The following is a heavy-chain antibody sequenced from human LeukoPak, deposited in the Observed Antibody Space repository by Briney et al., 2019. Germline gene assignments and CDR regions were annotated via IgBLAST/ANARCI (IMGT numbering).Heavy chain of an antibody. D-gene: IGHD4-17*01. CDR1: GGSFSSYY. J-gene: IGHJ4*02. Sequence: SETLSLTCAVYGGSFSSYYWSWIRQPPGKGLEWIGEINHSGSTNYNPSLKSRVTISVDTSKNQFSLKLSSVTAADTAVYYCARNDYGEEVDYWGQGTLVTVSS. CDR2: INHSGST. CDR3: ARNDYGEEVDY. V-gene: IGHV4-34*01.